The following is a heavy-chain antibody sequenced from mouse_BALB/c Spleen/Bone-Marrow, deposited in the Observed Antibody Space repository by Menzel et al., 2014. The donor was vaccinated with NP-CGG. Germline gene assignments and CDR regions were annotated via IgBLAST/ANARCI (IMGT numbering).Heavy chain of an antibody. D-gene: IGHD1-1*01. CDR3: ARGNYGSSLYAMDY. V-gene: IGHV2-6-7*01. J-gene: IGHJ4*01. CDR2: IWGDGST. CDR1: GFSLTGYG. Sequence: QVQLKESGPGLVAPSQSLSITCTVSGFSLTGYGLNWVRQPPGKGLEWLGMIWGDGSTDYNSALKTRLSISKDNSKSQVFLKMNSLQTDDTARYYCARGNYGSSLYAMDYWGQGTSVTVSS.